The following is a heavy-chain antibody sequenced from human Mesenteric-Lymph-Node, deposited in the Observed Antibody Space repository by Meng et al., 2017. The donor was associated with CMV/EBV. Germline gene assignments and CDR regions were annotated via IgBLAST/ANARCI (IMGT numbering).Heavy chain of an antibody. Sequence: GESLKISCVASGFSVTYNFMTWVRQAPGKGLEWVSLISSGGTTYYADSVKGRFTISRDNAKNTMYLQMNRLRAEDTAVYYCELRYDSGGFYLWGQGTLVTVSS. CDR3: ELRYDSGGFYL. CDR1: GFSVTYNF. J-gene: IGHJ4*02. CDR2: ISSGGTT. D-gene: IGHD3-22*01. V-gene: IGHV3-53*01.